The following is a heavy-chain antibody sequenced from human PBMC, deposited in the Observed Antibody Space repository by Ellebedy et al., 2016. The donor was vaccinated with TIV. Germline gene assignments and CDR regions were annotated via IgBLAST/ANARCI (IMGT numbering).Heavy chain of an antibody. V-gene: IGHV4-59*01. D-gene: IGHD3-10*01. CDR3: ARVGVGESYPWGLLYGMDV. J-gene: IGHJ6*02. Sequence: SETLSLTXTVSGGSISSYYWSWIRQPPGKGLEWIGYIYYSGSTNYNPSLKSRVTISVDTSKNQFSLKLSSVTAADTAVYYCARVGVGESYPWGLLYGMDVWGQGTTVTVSS. CDR2: IYYSGST. CDR1: GGSISSYY.